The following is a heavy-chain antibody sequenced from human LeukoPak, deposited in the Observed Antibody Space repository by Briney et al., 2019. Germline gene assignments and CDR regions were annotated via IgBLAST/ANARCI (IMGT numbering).Heavy chain of an antibody. CDR3: AKDRQTITIFGVVNTPRANFDY. CDR2: IRYDGSNK. J-gene: IGHJ4*02. CDR1: GFSFSRYD. D-gene: IGHD3-3*01. Sequence: GSLRLSCAASGFSFSRYDIHWVRQAPGKGLEWMAFIRYDGSNKNYADSVKGRFTISRDNFMSTVYLQMNSLRAEDTAVYYCAKDRQTITIFGVVNTPRANFDYWGQGTLVTVSS. V-gene: IGHV3-30*02.